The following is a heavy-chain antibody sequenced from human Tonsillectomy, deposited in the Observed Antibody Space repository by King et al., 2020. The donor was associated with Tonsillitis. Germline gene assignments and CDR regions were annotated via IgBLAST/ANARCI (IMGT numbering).Heavy chain of an antibody. V-gene: IGHV3-21*01. CDR2: IRRSSSYI. CDR1: GSTFSIYS. D-gene: IGHD2-2*02. J-gene: IGHJ2*01. Sequence: VQLVESGGGLVKPGGALRLYCAAAGSTFSIYSMNWVRQAPGKWREFVLFIRRSSSYIYYADSVKGRFTISRDNAKNSLYLQMNSLRAEDTAVYYCARDGYCSSSSCHIHRYLDLWGRGTLVTVSS. CDR3: ARDGYCSSSSCHIHRYLDL.